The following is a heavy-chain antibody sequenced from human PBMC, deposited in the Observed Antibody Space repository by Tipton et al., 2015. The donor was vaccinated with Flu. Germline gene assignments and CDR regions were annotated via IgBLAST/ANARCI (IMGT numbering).Heavy chain of an antibody. D-gene: IGHD1-26*01. J-gene: IGHJ6*02. CDR1: GFTFSSYW. CDR3: ARDGISRELLAYYYGMDV. CDR2: IKQDGSEK. V-gene: IGHV3-7*01. Sequence: SLRLSCAASGFTFSSYWMSWVRQAPGKGLEWVANIKQDGSEKYYVDSVKGRFTISRDNAKNSLYLQMNSLRAEDTAVYYCARDGISRELLAYYYGMDVWGQGTTVTVSS.